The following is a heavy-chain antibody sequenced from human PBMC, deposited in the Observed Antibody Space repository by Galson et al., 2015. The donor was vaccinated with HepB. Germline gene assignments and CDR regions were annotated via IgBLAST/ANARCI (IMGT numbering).Heavy chain of an antibody. D-gene: IGHD6-19*01. J-gene: IGHJ3*02. V-gene: IGHV3-9*01. CDR3: AQQWLARGLGAFDI. CDR1: GFTFDDYA. Sequence: LRLSCAASGFTFDDYAMHWVRQAPGKGLEWVSGISWNSGSIGYADSVKGRFTISRDNAKNSLYLQMNSLRAEDTALYYCAQQWLARGLGAFDIWGQGTMVTVSS. CDR2: ISWNSGSI.